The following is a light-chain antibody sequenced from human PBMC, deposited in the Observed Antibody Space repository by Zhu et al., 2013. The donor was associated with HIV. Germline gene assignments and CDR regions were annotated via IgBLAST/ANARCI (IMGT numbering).Light chain of an antibody. CDR2: GAS. J-gene: IGKJ1*01. CDR1: QSISSF. Sequence: DIQLTQSPSSLSASVGDRVTITCRASQSISSFLSWYQQRPGKAPKLVIYGASILQSGVPSRFSGSGSGTVFTLAISSLQPEDFATYYCLQTYSTLWTFGQGTKV. V-gene: IGKV1-39*01. CDR3: LQTYSTLWT.